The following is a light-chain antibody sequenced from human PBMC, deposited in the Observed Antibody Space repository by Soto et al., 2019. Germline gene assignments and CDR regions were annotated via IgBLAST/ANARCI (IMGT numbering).Light chain of an antibody. CDR3: HQYNSFSWT. CDR1: QSISSW. CDR2: KAS. Sequence: DIQMTQSPSTLSASVVDRVTITCRDSQSISSWLAWYQQKPGKAPKLLIYKASRLENGVPSRFSGSGSGTAFTLTISSLQPDDFATYYCHQYNSFSWTFGQGTKVEIK. J-gene: IGKJ1*01. V-gene: IGKV1-5*03.